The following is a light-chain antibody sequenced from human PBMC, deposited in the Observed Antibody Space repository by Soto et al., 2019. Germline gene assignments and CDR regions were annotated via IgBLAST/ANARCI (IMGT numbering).Light chain of an antibody. CDR3: QQYDHWPRT. CDR2: GVS. J-gene: IGKJ1*01. Sequence: EVVLTQSPGTLSVSPGERATLSCRASQSISSSNLAWYQQNPGQAPRLLLFGVSNRASGIPARFSGSGSGTEFSPTISSLQSEDFAVYYCQQYDHWPRTFGPGTKVDIK. CDR1: QSISSSN. V-gene: IGKV3-15*01.